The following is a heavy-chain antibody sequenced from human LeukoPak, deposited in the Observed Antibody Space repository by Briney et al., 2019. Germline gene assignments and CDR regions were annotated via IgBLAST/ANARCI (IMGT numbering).Heavy chain of an antibody. CDR3: ARGAGPSGSLHFDY. CDR2: IYYSGST. D-gene: IGHD1-26*01. Sequence: TSETLSLTCTVSGGSISSYYWSWIRQPPGKGLEWIGYIYYSGSTNYNPSLKSRVTISVDTSKNQFSLKLSSVTAADTAVYYCARGAGPSGSLHFDYWGQGTLVTVSS. CDR1: GGSISSYY. J-gene: IGHJ4*02. V-gene: IGHV4-59*08.